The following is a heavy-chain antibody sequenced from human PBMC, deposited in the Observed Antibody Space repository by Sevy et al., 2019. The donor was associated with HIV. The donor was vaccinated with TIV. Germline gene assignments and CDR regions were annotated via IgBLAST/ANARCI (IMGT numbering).Heavy chain of an antibody. Sequence: GGSLRLSCAASGFTVSSNYMSWVRQAPGNGLEWVSVIYSGGSTYYADSVKGRFTISRDNSKNTLYLQMNSLRAEDTAVYYCAREYYYDSSGSEYYFDYWGQGTLVTVSS. CDR3: AREYYYDSSGSEYYFDY. CDR2: IYSGGST. CDR1: GFTVSSNY. J-gene: IGHJ4*02. V-gene: IGHV3-53*01. D-gene: IGHD3-22*01.